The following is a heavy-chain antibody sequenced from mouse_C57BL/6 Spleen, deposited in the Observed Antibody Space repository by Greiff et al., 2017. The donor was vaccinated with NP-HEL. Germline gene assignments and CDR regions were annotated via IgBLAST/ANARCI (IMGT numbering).Heavy chain of an antibody. D-gene: IGHD1-1*01. CDR1: GYTFTDYY. CDR3: ARDGGITTGAMDY. CDR2: INPYNGGT. Sequence: EVQLQQSGPVLVKPGASVKMSCKASGYTFTDYYMNWVKQSHGKSLEWIGVINPYNGGTSYNQKFKGKATLTVDKSSSTAYMELNSLTSEDSAVYYGARDGGITTGAMDYWGQGTSVTVSS. V-gene: IGHV1-19*01. J-gene: IGHJ4*01.